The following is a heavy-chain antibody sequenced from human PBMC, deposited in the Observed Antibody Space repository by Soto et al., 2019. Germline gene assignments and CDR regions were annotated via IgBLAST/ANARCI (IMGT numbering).Heavy chain of an antibody. J-gene: IGHJ6*02. CDR1: GDSVSSNSSA. Sequence: QTLSLTCAISGDSVSSNSSAWNCIRQSPSRGLEWLGRTYYKSKWNNDYALSVKSRITINPDTSKNQFSLHLYSVTPEDTAVYYCTGITWFRGMDVWGQGTPVTVSS. V-gene: IGHV6-1*01. CDR2: TYYKSKWNN. D-gene: IGHD3-10*01. CDR3: TGITWFRGMDV.